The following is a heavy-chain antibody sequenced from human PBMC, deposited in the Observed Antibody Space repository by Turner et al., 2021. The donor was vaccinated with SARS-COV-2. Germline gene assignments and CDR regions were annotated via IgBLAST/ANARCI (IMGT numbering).Heavy chain of an antibody. D-gene: IGHD3-22*01. Sequence: QAQLQESGPGLVKPSETLSLTRTVSGGSISSYYWSWIRPPPGKGLEWIGSIYYIGRTRYNPSLKGRVTISVDTSKNKFSLKLSSVTAADTAVYNCARHPDYYDSSGYHFDYWGQGTLVTVSS. CDR3: ARHPDYYDSSGYHFDY. CDR2: IYYIGRT. CDR1: GGSISSYY. J-gene: IGHJ4*02. V-gene: IGHV4-59*08.